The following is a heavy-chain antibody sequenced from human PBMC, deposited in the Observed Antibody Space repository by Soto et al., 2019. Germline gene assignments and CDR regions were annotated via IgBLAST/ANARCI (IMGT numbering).Heavy chain of an antibody. CDR2: TYYKSKWNN. D-gene: IGHD3-10*01. V-gene: IGHV6-1*01. J-gene: IGHJ6*02. CDR1: GDSVSSNSAG. CDR3: TGITWFRGMDV. Sequence: PSQTLSLTCXISGDSVSSNSAGWTWIRQSPSRGLEWVGRTYYKSKWNNDYALSVKSRITINPDTSKNQFSLHLYSVTPEDPAVYYCTGITWFRGMDVWGQGTPVTVSS.